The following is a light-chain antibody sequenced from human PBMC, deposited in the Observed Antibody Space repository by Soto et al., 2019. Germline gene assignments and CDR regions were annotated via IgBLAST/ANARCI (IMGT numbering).Light chain of an antibody. CDR2: DVS. J-gene: IGLJ1*01. Sequence: QSALTQPRSVSGSPGQSVTISCTGTSSDVGSYNYVSWYQQHPGKAPKLMIYDVSKRPSGVPVRFSGSKSGNTATLTISGLQAEDEADYCCCSDAVSYVFGTGTKLTVL. CDR1: SSDVGSYNY. CDR3: CSDAVSYV. V-gene: IGLV2-11*01.